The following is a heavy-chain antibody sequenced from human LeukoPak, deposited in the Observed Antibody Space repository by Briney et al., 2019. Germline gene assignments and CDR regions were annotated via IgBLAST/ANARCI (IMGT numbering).Heavy chain of an antibody. V-gene: IGHV3-7*01. CDR2: IKQDGSEK. CDR3: AKGPSNGPSPGGY. Sequence: PGGSLRLSCAASGFSFSSYWLTWVRQAPGKGLEWVANIKQDGSEKYYVDSVKGRFTISRDNSKNTLYLQMNSLRAEDTAVYYCAKGPSNGPSPGGYWGQGTLVTVSS. J-gene: IGHJ4*02. CDR1: GFSFSSYW. D-gene: IGHD3-10*01.